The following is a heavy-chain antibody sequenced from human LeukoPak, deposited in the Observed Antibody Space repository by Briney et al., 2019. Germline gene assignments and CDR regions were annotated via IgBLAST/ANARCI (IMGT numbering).Heavy chain of an antibody. CDR3: ARESSWSSPYYYYMDV. V-gene: IGHV1-18*01. Sequence: GASVKVSCKASGYTFTSYGISWVRQAPGQRLEWMGWISAYNGNTNYAQKLQGRVTMTTDTSTGTAYMELRSLRSDDTAVYYCARESSWSSPYYYYMDVWGKGTTVTVSS. CDR1: GYTFTSYG. J-gene: IGHJ6*03. D-gene: IGHD6-13*01. CDR2: ISAYNGNT.